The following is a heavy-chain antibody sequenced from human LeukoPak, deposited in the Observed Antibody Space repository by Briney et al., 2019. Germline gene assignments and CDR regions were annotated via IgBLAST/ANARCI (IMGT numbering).Heavy chain of an antibody. CDR3: ASEGYSGRHRGLDY. Sequence: PGGSLRLSCAASGFTFSSYSMNWVRQAPGKGLEWVSSISSSSSYIYYADSVKGRFTISRDNAKNSLYLQMNSLRAEDTAVYYCASEGYSGRHRGLDYWGQGTLVTVSS. CDR2: ISSSSSYI. D-gene: IGHD1-26*01. J-gene: IGHJ4*02. V-gene: IGHV3-21*01. CDR1: GFTFSSYS.